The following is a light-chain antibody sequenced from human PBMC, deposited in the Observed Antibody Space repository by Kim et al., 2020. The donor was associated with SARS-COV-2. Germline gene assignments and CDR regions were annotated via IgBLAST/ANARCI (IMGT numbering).Light chain of an antibody. J-gene: IGLJ3*02. Sequence: ESPGQASFITCAGDIVGENYFSWEQQRPGRSPSFVIYQDKERPRGIPERFSGSNSGNTATLTIRGTQAMDEGDYYCQVWDSSSWVFGGGTQLTVL. CDR1: IVGENY. V-gene: IGLV3-1*01. CDR2: QDK. CDR3: QVWDSSSWV.